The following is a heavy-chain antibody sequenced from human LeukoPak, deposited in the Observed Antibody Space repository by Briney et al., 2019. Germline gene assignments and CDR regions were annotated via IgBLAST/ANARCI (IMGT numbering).Heavy chain of an antibody. V-gene: IGHV4-59*10. J-gene: IGHJ4*02. CDR3: ASDYGSGSYGY. D-gene: IGHD3-10*01. CDR1: DGSISGYE. Sequence: PETPSLTSPIYDGSISGYEWSWILGPAGNVMEWIGRIYTSGSTNYNPSLKSRVTMSVDTSKNQFSLKLSSVTAADTAVYYCASDYGSGSYGYWGQGTLVTVSS. CDR2: IYTSGST.